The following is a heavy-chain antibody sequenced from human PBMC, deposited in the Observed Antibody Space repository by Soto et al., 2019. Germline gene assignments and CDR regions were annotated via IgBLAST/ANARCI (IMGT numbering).Heavy chain of an antibody. CDR1: GFTFSNAW. CDR2: IKSKTDGGTT. Sequence: PGGSLRLSCAASGFTFSNAWMSWVRQAPGKGLEWVGRIKSKTDGGTTDYAAPVKGRFTISRDDSKNTLYLQMNSLKTEDTAVYYCTTGPTYYYDSSGYPYYFDYWGQGVLVTVSS. V-gene: IGHV3-15*01. J-gene: IGHJ4*02. D-gene: IGHD3-22*01. CDR3: TTGPTYYYDSSGYPYYFDY.